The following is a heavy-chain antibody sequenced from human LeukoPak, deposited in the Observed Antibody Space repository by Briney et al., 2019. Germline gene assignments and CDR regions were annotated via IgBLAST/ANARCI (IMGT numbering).Heavy chain of an antibody. CDR3: AKEGLRGVYFDY. CDR1: GFTFSTYW. V-gene: IGHV3-74*01. D-gene: IGHD5-12*01. J-gene: IGHJ4*02. Sequence: GGSLRLSCAASGFTFSTYWMHWVRQAPGKGLVWVSRISSDGSTPSYADSVKGRFTISRDNAKNSLYLQMNSLRAEDTALYYCAKEGLRGVYFDYWGQGTLVTVSS. CDR2: ISSDGSTP.